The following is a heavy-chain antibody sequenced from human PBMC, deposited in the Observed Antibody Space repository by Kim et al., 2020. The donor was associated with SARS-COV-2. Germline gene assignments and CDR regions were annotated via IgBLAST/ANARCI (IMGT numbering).Heavy chain of an antibody. Sequence: SETLSLTCTVSGGSISSSSYYWGWIRQPPGKGLEWIGSIYYSGSTYYNPSLKSRVTISVDTSKNQFSLKLSSVTAADTAVYYCARHEVNEWYLIYGSYYYGMDVWGQGTTVTVSS. CDR2: IYYSGST. V-gene: IGHV4-39*01. J-gene: IGHJ6*02. CDR3: ARHEVNEWYLIYGSYYYGMDV. D-gene: IGHD2-15*01. CDR1: GGSISSSSYY.